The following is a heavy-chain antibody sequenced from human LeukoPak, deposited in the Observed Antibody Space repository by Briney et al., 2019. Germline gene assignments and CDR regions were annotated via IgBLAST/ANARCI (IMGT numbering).Heavy chain of an antibody. CDR1: GYTFTSYG. CDR3: ARSGYSYGDDY. D-gene: IGHD5-18*01. J-gene: IGHJ4*02. V-gene: IGHV1-18*01. CDR2: ISAYNDNI. Sequence: GASVKVSYKASGYTFTSYGFSWVRQAPGQGPEWMGWISAYNDNIHYAQKLQGRVTMTTDTSASTAYMELRSLGSDDTAVYYCARSGYSYGDDYWGQGTLVTVSS.